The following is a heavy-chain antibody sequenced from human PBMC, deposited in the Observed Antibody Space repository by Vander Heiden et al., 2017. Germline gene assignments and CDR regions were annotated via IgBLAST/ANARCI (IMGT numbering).Heavy chain of an antibody. D-gene: IGHD6-19*01. V-gene: IGHV1-18*04. CDR2: ISAYNGNT. CDR1: GYTFTGYG. J-gene: IGHJ5*02. CDR3: AREAIAVAGTPWFDP. Sequence: QVQLVQSGAEVKKPGASVKVSCTDSGYTFTGYGISWVRQAPGKGLEWMGWISAYNGNTNYAQKLQGRVTMTTDTSTSTAYMELRSLRSDDTAVYYCAREAIAVAGTPWFDPWGQGTLVTVSS.